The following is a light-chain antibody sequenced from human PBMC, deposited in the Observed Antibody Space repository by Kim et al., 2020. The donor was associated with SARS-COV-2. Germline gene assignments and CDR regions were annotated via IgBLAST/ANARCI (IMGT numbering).Light chain of an antibody. CDR2: GAS. J-gene: IGKJ4*01. CDR1: QSIGTW. V-gene: IGKV1-12*01. Sequence: DIQMTPSPSSVSASVGDRVTITCRASQSIGTWLAWYQQEPGKAPKLLIYGASTLQSGVPSRFNGIGSGTDFTLTITNLQPEDFTTYFCQQAGRHPLTFGGWTKVDI. CDR3: QQAGRHPLT.